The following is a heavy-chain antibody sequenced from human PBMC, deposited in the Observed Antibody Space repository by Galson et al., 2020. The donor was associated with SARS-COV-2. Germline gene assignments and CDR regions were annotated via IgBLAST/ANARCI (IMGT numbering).Heavy chain of an antibody. Sequence: SETLSLTCAVYGGSFSGYYWSWIRQPPGKGLEWIGEINHSGSTNYNPSLKSRVTISVDTSKNQFSLKLSSMTAADTAVYYCARSSIAAAGVGVYYYYGMDVWGQGTTVTVSS. V-gene: IGHV4-34*01. CDR1: GGSFSGYY. D-gene: IGHD6-13*01. J-gene: IGHJ6*02. CDR3: ARSSIAAAGVGVYYYYGMDV. CDR2: INHSGST.